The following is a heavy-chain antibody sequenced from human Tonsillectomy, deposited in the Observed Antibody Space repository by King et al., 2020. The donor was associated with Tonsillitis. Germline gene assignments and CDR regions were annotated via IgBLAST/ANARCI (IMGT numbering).Heavy chain of an antibody. Sequence: VQLVESGGGLVQPGRSLRLPCAASGFTFDDYAMHWVRQAPGKGLEWVSGISWSSGSIDYADSVKGRFTISRDNAKNSLYLQMNSLRAEDTALYYCAKDTSGYCSGGSCYSGFDYWGQGTLVTVSS. CDR1: GFTFDDYA. D-gene: IGHD2-15*01. CDR2: ISWSSGSI. J-gene: IGHJ4*02. CDR3: AKDTSGYCSGGSCYSGFDY. V-gene: IGHV3-9*01.